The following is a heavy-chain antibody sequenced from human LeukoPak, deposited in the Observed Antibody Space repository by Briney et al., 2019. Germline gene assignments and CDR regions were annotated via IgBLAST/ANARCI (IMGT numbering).Heavy chain of an antibody. J-gene: IGHJ4*02. CDR3: ASTRDSSSWYQDGVLDY. CDR1: GYTFTSYA. CDR2: INAGNGNT. Sequence: ASVKVSCKASGYTFTSYAMHWVRQAPGQRLEWMGWINAGNGNTKYSQKFQGRVTITRDTSASTAYMELSSLRSEDTAVYYCASTRDSSSWYQDGVLDYWGQGTLVTVSS. D-gene: IGHD6-13*01. V-gene: IGHV1-3*01.